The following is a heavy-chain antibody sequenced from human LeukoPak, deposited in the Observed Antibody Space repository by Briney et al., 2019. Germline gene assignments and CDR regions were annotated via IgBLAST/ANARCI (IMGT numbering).Heavy chain of an antibody. CDR2: IYSSGST. CDR3: ARLVGGAFDI. Sequence: PSETLSLTCTVSGGSISSYYWSWIRQPPGKGLEWIGYIYSSGSTNYNPSLKSRVTISVDTSKNQFSLKLSSVTAADTAVYYCARLVGGAFDIWGQGTMVTVSS. D-gene: IGHD3-10*01. CDR1: GGSISSYY. V-gene: IGHV4-59*01. J-gene: IGHJ3*02.